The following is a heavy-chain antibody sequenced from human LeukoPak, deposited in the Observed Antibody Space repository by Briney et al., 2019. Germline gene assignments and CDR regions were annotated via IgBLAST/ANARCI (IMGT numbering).Heavy chain of an antibody. J-gene: IGHJ5*02. V-gene: IGHV4-39*07. Sequence: PSETLSLTCTVSGGSISSSSYYWGWIRQPPGKGLEWIGSIYYSGSTYYNPSLKSRVTISVDTSKNQFSLKLSSVTAADTAVYYCARLLVVGGAPNWFDPWGQGTLVTVSS. CDR1: GGSISSSSYY. CDR2: IYYSGST. CDR3: ARLLVVGGAPNWFDP. D-gene: IGHD2-15*01.